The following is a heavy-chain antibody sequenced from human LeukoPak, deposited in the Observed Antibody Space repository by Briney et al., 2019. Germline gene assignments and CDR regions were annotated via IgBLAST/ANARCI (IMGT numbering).Heavy chain of an antibody. CDR3: ATDTAMAPSDY. V-gene: IGHV3-64*01. D-gene: IGHD5-18*01. CDR1: GFTFSSYA. J-gene: IGHJ4*02. Sequence: GGSLRLSCTASGFTFSSYAMYWVRQAPGKGLEYVSAISYNGVSTYHANSVKGRFTISRDNSKNTLYLQMNSLRAEDTAVYYCATDTAMAPSDYWGQGTLVTVSS. CDR2: ISYNGVST.